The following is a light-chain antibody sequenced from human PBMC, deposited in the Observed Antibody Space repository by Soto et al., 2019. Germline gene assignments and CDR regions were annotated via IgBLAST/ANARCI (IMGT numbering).Light chain of an antibody. J-gene: IGLJ2*01. CDR3: AAWDDSLNGPVV. V-gene: IGLV1-44*01. CDR2: TNN. CDR1: SSNIGSNT. Sequence: QPVLTQPPSASGSPGQSVTISCSGSSSNIGSNTVNWYQQLPGTAPKLLIYTNNRRPSGVPDRFSGSKSGTSASLAISGLQSEDEADYYCAAWDDSLNGPVVFGGGTKLTVL.